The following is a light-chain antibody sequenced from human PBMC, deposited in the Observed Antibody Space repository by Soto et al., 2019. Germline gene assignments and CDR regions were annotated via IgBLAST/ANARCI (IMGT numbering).Light chain of an antibody. J-gene: IGKJ1*01. CDR3: QQLNSYPLT. CDR2: AAS. Sequence: DIEMTQAPSTLSVSEGDRVTVTCRARQTISIWLAWYQQKPGKAPKLLIYAASTLHSGVPSRFSGSGSGTDFTLTISSLQPEDFATYYCQQLNSYPLTFGQGTKVDIK. V-gene: IGKV1-9*01. CDR1: QTISIW.